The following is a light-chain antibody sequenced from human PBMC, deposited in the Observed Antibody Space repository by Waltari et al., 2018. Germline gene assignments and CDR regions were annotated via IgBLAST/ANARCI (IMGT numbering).Light chain of an antibody. CDR2: GAS. J-gene: IGKJ2*01. CDR3: QQYNNGPYT. Sequence: EIVMTQSPVTLSVSPGERATLSCRASQSVSNSLAWYQQKPGQAPRLLIFGASTRATDIPARFSGGGSGTEFTLTISSLQSEDYAVYYCQQYNNGPYTFGQGTNLE. V-gene: IGKV3-15*01. CDR1: QSVSNS.